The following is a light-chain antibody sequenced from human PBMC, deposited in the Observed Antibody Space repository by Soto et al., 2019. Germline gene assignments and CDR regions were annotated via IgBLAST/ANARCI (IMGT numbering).Light chain of an antibody. CDR3: AAWEDSLRGWV. V-gene: IGLV1-47*01. CDR1: SSNIGSNS. Sequence: QSVLTQPPSASGTPGQRVTISCSGSSSNIGSNSVYWYQQLPGTAPKLLIYRNNQRPSGVPDRFSVSKSGTSASLAISGLRSEDEADYYCAAWEDSLRGWVFSGGTKLTVL. J-gene: IGLJ3*02. CDR2: RNN.